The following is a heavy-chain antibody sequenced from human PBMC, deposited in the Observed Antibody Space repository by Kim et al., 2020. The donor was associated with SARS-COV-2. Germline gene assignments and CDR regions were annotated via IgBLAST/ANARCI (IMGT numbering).Heavy chain of an antibody. V-gene: IGHV3-74*01. J-gene: IGHJ6*02. CDR3: ASVFCGSGSYCAYYGMDV. Sequence: KGRFTISRDNAKNTLYLKMNSLRAEDTAVYYCASVFCGSGSYCAYYGMDVWGQGTTVTVSS. D-gene: IGHD3-10*01.